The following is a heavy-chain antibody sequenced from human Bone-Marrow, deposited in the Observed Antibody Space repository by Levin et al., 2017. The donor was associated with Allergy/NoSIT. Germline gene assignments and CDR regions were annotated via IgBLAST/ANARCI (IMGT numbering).Heavy chain of an antibody. CDR1: GGSVSSGSYY. J-gene: IGHJ4*02. CDR3: ARGGAAAGEPFDY. CDR2: IYYSGST. Sequence: SETLSLTCTVSGGSVSSGSYYWSWIRQPPGTGLEWIGYIYYSGSTNYNPSLKSRVTISVDTSKNQFSLKLSSVTAAETAVYYCARGGAAAGEPFDYWGQGTLVTVSS. V-gene: IGHV4-61*01. D-gene: IGHD6-13*01.